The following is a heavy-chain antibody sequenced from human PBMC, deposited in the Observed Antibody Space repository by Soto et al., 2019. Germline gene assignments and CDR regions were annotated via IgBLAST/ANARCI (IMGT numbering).Heavy chain of an antibody. CDR1: GGTFSSYA. CDR3: ARARVYYYHYGMDV. J-gene: IGHJ6*02. V-gene: IGHV1-69*01. CDR2: IIPIFDSI. D-gene: IGHD6-6*01. Sequence: QVQLVQSGAEVKKPGSSVKVSCKASGGTFSSYAITWVRQAPGQGLEWMGGIIPIFDSINYAQKFQGRVTIPADESTSTAYMELSSRRSEDTAVYYCARARVYYYHYGMDVWGQGTTVTVSS.